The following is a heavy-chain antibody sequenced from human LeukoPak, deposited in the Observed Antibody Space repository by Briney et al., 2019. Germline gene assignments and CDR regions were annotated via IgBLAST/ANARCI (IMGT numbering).Heavy chain of an antibody. CDR1: GFTFSGYA. J-gene: IGHJ4*02. V-gene: IGHV3-23*01. CDR3: AKIKDSRTSGSYSDY. Sequence: GGSLRLSCAASGFTFSGYAMSWVRQAPGKGLEWVSAISGSGGSTYYADSVKGRFTISRDNSKNTLYLQMNSLRAEDTAVYYCAKIKDSRTSGSYSDYWGQGTLVTVSS. CDR2: ISGSGGST. D-gene: IGHD3-10*01.